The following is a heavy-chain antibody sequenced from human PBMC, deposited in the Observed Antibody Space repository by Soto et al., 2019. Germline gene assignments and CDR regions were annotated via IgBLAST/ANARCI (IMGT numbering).Heavy chain of an antibody. CDR2: IYYSGST. V-gene: IGHV4-59*01. Sequence: SETLSLTCTVSGGSISSYYWSWIRQPPGKGLEWIGYIYYSGSTNYNPSLKSRVTISVDTSKNQFSLKLSSVTAADTAVYYCARVCLDDYDILTGFLQSHGFDYWGQGTLVTVSS. CDR3: ARVCLDDYDILTGFLQSHGFDY. J-gene: IGHJ4*02. D-gene: IGHD3-9*01. CDR1: GGSISSYY.